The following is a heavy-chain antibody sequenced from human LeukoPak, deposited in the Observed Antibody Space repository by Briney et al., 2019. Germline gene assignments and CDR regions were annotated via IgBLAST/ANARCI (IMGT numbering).Heavy chain of an antibody. V-gene: IGHV4-34*01. CDR3: ARGRSPFCSGGSCQSGYFQR. CDR1: GGSFSGYY. J-gene: IGHJ1*01. CDR2: INHSGST. D-gene: IGHD2-15*01. Sequence: PSETLSLTCAVYGGSFSGYYWSWIRQPPGKGLEWIGEINHSGSTNYNPSLKSRVTISVDTSKNQFSLKLSSVTAADTAVYYCARGRSPFCSGGSCQSGYFQRWGQGTLVTVSS.